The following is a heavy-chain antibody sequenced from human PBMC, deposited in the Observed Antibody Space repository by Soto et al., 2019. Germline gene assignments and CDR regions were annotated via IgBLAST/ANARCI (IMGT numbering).Heavy chain of an antibody. CDR3: ARDWWVRDSSGYYPGY. D-gene: IGHD3-22*01. Sequence: QVQLVESGGGVVQPGRSLRLSCAASGFTFSSYAMHWVRQAPGKGLAWVAVISYDGSNKYYADSVKGRFTISRDNSKNTLYLQMNSLRAEDTAVYYCARDWWVRDSSGYYPGYWGQGTLVTVSS. V-gene: IGHV3-30-3*01. CDR2: ISYDGSNK. J-gene: IGHJ4*02. CDR1: GFTFSSYA.